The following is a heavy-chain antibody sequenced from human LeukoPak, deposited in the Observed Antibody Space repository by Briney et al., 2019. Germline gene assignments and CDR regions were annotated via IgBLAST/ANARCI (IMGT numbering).Heavy chain of an antibody. CDR1: GGSFSGYY. CDR3: ARRYPLYYYGSGSYPFDY. Sequence: PSETLSLTCAVYGGSFSGYYWSWIRQPPGKGLEWIGEINHSGSTNYNPSLKSRVTISVDTCKNQFSLKLSSVTAADTAVYYCARRYPLYYYGSGSYPFDYWGQGTLVTVSS. J-gene: IGHJ4*02. V-gene: IGHV4-34*01. D-gene: IGHD3-10*01. CDR2: INHSGST.